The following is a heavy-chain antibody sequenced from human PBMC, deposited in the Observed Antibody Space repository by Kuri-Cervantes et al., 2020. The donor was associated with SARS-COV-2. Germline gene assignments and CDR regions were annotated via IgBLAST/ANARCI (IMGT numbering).Heavy chain of an antibody. CDR2: ISGSGGST. D-gene: IGHD3-16*01. CDR3: VPLWGY. Sequence: ETLSLTCAASGFTFSSYAMSWVRQAPGKGLEWVSAISGSGGSTYYADSVEGRFTISRDNSKNTLYLQMNSLRAEDTAVYYCVPLWGYWGQGTLVTVSS. CDR1: GFTFSSYA. V-gene: IGHV3-23*01. J-gene: IGHJ4*02.